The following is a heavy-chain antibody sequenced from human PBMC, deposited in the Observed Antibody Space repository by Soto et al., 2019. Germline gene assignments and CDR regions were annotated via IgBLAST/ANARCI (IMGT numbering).Heavy chain of an antibody. V-gene: IGHV4-59*01. CDR3: ARGDYDILTGYHHFDY. J-gene: IGHJ4*02. D-gene: IGHD3-9*01. CDR1: GGSISSYY. Sequence: SETLSLTCTVSGGSISSYYWTWIRQSPGKGLEWIGYIYYSDSINYNPSLKSRVTISVDTSKNQFSLKLSSVTAADTAVYYCARGDYDILTGYHHFDYWGQGTLVTVSS. CDR2: IYYSDSI.